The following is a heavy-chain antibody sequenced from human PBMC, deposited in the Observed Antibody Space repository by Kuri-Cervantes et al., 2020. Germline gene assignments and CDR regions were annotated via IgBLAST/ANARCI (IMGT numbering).Heavy chain of an antibody. CDR3: ARETITGDVYNYYGMDV. V-gene: IGHV3-23*01. Sequence: GGSLRLSCAASGFTFSSYAMSWVRQAPGKGLEWVSAISGSGGSTYYADSVKGRFTISRDNSKNTLYLQMNSLRAEDTAVYYCARETITGDVYNYYGMDVWGQGTTVTVSS. D-gene: IGHD7-27*01. CDR1: GFTFSSYA. J-gene: IGHJ6*02. CDR2: ISGSGGST.